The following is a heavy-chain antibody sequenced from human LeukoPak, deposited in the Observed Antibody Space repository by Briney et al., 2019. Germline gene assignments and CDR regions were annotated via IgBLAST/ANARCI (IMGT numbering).Heavy chain of an antibody. J-gene: IGHJ4*02. Sequence: GGSLRLTCTASAFTFSSYWMHWVRQAPGKGLVWVSHINSGGSSTSYADSVKGRFTISRDNAKNTLYLQMNSLRAEDTAVYYCARDRYSSAWYEEWGQGTLVTVSS. D-gene: IGHD6-19*01. V-gene: IGHV3-74*01. CDR2: INSGGSST. CDR3: ARDRYSSAWYEE. CDR1: AFTFSSYW.